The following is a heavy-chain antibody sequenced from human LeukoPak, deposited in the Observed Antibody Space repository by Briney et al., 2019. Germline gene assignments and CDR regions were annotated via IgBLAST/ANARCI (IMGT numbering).Heavy chain of an antibody. CDR1: GYSFTSYW. V-gene: IGHV5-10-1*01. D-gene: IGHD6-6*01. CDR3: ARRVSSSGWFDP. CDR2: IDPSDSYT. J-gene: IGHJ5*02. Sequence: GESLKISCKGSGYSFTSYWISWVRQMPGKGLEWMGRIDPSDSYTNYSPSFQGHVTISADKSISTAYLQWSSLKATDTAMYYCARRVSSSGWFDPWGQGSLVTVSS.